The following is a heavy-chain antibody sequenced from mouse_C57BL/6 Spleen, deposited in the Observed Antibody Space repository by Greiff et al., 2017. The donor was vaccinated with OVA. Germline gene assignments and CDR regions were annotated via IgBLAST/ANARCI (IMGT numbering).Heavy chain of an antibody. CDR3: TRRYPRDAMDY. CDR2: IDPETGGT. D-gene: IGHD2-14*01. J-gene: IGHJ4*01. V-gene: IGHV1-15*01. Sequence: VQLQQSGAELVRPGASVTLSCKASGYTFTDYEMHWVKQTPVHGLEWIGAIDPETGGTAYNQKFKGKAILTADKSSSTAYMELRSLTSEDSAVYYCTRRYPRDAMDYWGQGTSVTVSS. CDR1: GYTFTDYE.